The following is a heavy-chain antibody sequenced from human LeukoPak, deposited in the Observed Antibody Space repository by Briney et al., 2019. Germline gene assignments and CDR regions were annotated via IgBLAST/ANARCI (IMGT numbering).Heavy chain of an antibody. Sequence: SETLSLTCAVSGGSISSSNWWSWVRQPPGKGLEWIGEIYHSGSTNYNPSLKSRVTISVDKSKNQFPLKLSSVTAADTAVYYCARVGAGYLNSIDYWGQGTLVTVSS. D-gene: IGHD3-3*01. V-gene: IGHV4-4*02. CDR3: ARVGAGYLNSIDY. CDR1: GGSISSSNW. J-gene: IGHJ4*02. CDR2: IYHSGST.